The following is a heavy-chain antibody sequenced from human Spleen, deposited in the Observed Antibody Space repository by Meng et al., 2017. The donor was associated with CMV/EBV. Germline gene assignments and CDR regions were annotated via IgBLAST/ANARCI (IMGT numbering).Heavy chain of an antibody. CDR2: IYHSGST. J-gene: IGHJ5*02. CDR3: ARDHRIFEVGYWFDP. V-gene: IGHV4-38-2*02. Sequence: SETLSLTCTVSGYSISSGYYWGWIRQPPGKGLEWIGSIYHSGSTYYNPSLKSRVTISVDTSKNQFSLKLSSVTAADTAVYYCARDHRIFEVGYWFDPWGQGTLVTVSS. D-gene: IGHD3-3*01. CDR1: GYSISSGYY.